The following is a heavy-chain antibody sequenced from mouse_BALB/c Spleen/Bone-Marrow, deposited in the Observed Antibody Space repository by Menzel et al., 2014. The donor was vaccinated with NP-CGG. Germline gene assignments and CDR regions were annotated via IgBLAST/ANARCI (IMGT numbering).Heavy chain of an antibody. D-gene: IGHD2-4*01. J-gene: IGHJ3*01. CDR3: ARSGDYGGFAY. V-gene: IGHV1-20*02. Sequence: VQLQQSGPELVKPGASVKISCKASGYSFTGYFMNWVMQSHGKSLEWIGRINPYNGDTFYNQKFKGKATLTVDKSSSTARMELRSRASEDSAVYYCARSGDYGGFAYWGQGTLVTVSA. CDR2: INPYNGDT. CDR1: GYSFTGYF.